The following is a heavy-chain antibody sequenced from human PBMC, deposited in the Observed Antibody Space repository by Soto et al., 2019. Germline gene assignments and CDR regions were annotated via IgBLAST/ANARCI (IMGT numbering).Heavy chain of an antibody. J-gene: IGHJ4*02. D-gene: IGHD6-13*01. V-gene: IGHV4-31*03. CDR1: GGSISSGGYY. CDR2: IYYSGST. CDR3: ARGHSSRQYYFDY. Sequence: LSLTCTVSGGSISSGGYYWSWIRQHPGKGLEWIGYIYYSGSTYYNPSLKGRVTISVDTSKNQFSLKLSSVTAADTAVYYCARGHSSRQYYFDYWGQGTLVTVSS.